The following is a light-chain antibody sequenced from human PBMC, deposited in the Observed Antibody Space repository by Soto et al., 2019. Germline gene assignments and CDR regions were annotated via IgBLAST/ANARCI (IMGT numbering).Light chain of an antibody. V-gene: IGKV3-20*01. CDR2: GAS. CDR3: QQYHASPHLFT. Sequence: ETVLTQSPDTLSLSPGERATLSCRASQSVNSNYLAWYQQKPGQAPRLLIYGASIRATGIPDRFSGSGSGTDFTLTISRLEPEDFAVYYCQQYHASPHLFTFGPGTEVDIK. CDR1: QSVNSNY. J-gene: IGKJ3*01.